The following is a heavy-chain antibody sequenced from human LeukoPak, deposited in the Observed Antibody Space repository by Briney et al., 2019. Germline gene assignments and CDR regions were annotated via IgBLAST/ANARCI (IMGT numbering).Heavy chain of an antibody. J-gene: IGHJ6*04. CDR1: GGTFSSYA. Sequence: SVKVSCKSSGGTFSSYAISWVRQAPGQGLEWMGGIIPMFRTANYAQKFQGRVTITADESTSTAYMELSSLRSEDTAVYYCARRVRRGVSHPPHYYYYYAMDVWAKGPRSPSPQ. CDR2: IIPMFRTA. CDR3: ARRVRRGVSHPPHYYYYYAMDV. D-gene: IGHD3-10*01. V-gene: IGHV1-69*13.